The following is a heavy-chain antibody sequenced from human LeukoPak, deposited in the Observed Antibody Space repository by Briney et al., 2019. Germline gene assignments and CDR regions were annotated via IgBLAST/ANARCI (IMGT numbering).Heavy chain of an antibody. D-gene: IGHD3-22*01. CDR1: GFTFSAFN. J-gene: IGHJ4*02. CDR3: AKYLSGSFDY. Sequence: QAGGSLRLSCAAAGFTFSAFNIHWVRQAPGKGLEWVAVISRDGRNKYFADSVKGRFTISRDNSKNTLYLQMNSLRAEDTAAYYCAKYLSGSFDYWGQGTLVTVSS. CDR2: ISRDGRNK. V-gene: IGHV3-30*18.